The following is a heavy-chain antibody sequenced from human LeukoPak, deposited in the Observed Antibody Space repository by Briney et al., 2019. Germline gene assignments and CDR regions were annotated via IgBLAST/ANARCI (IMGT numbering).Heavy chain of an antibody. V-gene: IGHV3-30*01. J-gene: IGHJ4*02. CDR2: VSSHGNDG. D-gene: IGHD5-24*01. Sequence: GGSLRLSCAVSAFTFSHFAMHWVRQAPGKGLEWVAVVSSHGNDGYYADSVKGRFTISRDNSKNTLYLQIDSLRAEDTAIYYCTRDAYNFNDFDYWGQGTLVTVSS. CDR1: AFTFSHFA. CDR3: TRDAYNFNDFDY.